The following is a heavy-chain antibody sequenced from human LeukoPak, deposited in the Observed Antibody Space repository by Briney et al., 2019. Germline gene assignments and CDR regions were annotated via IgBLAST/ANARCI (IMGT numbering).Heavy chain of an antibody. CDR2: ISSTGSTI. Sequence: GGSLRLSCAASGFTFSDYYMSWIRQAPGKGLEWISFISSTGSTIYYVDSVKGRFTISRDNAKNSLYLQMNSLRDEDTAVYYCARGEMSTTPAHYWGQGTLVTVSS. CDR1: GFTFSDYY. J-gene: IGHJ4*02. D-gene: IGHD5-24*01. V-gene: IGHV3-11*04. CDR3: ARGEMSTTPAHY.